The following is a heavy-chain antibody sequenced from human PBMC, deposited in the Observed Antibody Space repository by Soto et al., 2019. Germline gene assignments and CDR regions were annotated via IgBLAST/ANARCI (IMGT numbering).Heavy chain of an antibody. V-gene: IGHV3-30-3*01. CDR3: ASPYGSSFREYYFDY. J-gene: IGHJ4*02. D-gene: IGHD6-13*01. CDR1: EFNFNKYA. Sequence: QVQLVESGGGVVQPGTSLRLSCAASEFNFNKYAMHWVRQAPGKGLEWVSSISYDGSNKYYADSVKGRFTISRDNSKNTLYLQMNSLRAEDTAVYYCASPYGSSFREYYFDYWGQGTLVTVSS. CDR2: ISYDGSNK.